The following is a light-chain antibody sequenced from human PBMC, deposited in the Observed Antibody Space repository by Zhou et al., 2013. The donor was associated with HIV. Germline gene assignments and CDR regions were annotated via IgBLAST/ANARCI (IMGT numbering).Light chain of an antibody. CDR2: RAS. J-gene: IGKJ3*01. V-gene: IGKV3D-20*02. CDR3: QQRSNWPLT. Sequence: EIVLTQSPDTLSLSPGERATLSCRASQSVINNDLAWYLLKPGQAPRLLIFRASRRATGISDRFSGSGSGTDFTLTISNLEPEDFAVYYCQQRSNWPLTFGPGTKVDIK. CDR1: QSVINND.